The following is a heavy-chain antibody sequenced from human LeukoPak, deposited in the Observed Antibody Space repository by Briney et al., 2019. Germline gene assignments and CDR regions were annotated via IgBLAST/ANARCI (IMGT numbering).Heavy chain of an antibody. CDR2: ISSSGNTI. J-gene: IGHJ4*02. CDR1: GFTFSDYY. V-gene: IGHV3-11*01. Sequence: EGSLRLSCSASGFTFSDYYMIWIRQAPGKGLEWISYISSSGNTIYYADSVKGRFTISRDNAKNSLYLQMNSLRAEDTAVYYCAGDYNNYFDYWGQGTLVTVSS. D-gene: IGHD1-1*01. CDR3: AGDYNNYFDY.